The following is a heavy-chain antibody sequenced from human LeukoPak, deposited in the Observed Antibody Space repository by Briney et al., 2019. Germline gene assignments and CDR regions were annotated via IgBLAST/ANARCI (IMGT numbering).Heavy chain of an antibody. J-gene: IGHJ4*02. V-gene: IGHV3-21*01. CDR3: ARGAGSSWYLGYYFDY. CDR2: ISSSSSYI. Sequence: GGSLRLSCAASGFTFSSYSMNCVRQAPGKGLERVSAISSSSSYIYYAESVKGRFTISRDNAKNSLYLQMNSLRAEDTAVYYCARGAGSSWYLGYYFDYWGQGTLVTVSS. D-gene: IGHD6-13*01. CDR1: GFTFSSYS.